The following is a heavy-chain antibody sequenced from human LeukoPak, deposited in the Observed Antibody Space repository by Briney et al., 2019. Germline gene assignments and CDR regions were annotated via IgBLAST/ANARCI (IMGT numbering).Heavy chain of an antibody. D-gene: IGHD3-10*01. CDR1: GGSISSYY. CDR2: IYDSGST. J-gene: IGHJ3*02. V-gene: IGHV4-59*01. CDR3: ARAYGSGSLDAFDI. Sequence: PSETLSLTCTVSGGSISSYYWSWIRQPPGKGLEWIGYIYDSGSTNYNPSLKSRVTISVDTSKNQFSLKLSSVTAADTAVYYCARAYGSGSLDAFDIWGQGTTVTISS.